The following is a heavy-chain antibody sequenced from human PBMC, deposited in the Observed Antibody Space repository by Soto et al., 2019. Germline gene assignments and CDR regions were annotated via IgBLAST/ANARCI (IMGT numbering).Heavy chain of an antibody. D-gene: IGHD5-18*01. CDR3: ARSIGWIQLWSHFDY. CDR1: GFTFSSYG. CDR2: IWYDGSNK. V-gene: IGHV3-33*01. Sequence: PGGSLRLSCAASGFTFSSYGMHWARQAPGKGLEWVAVIWYDGSNKYYADSVKGRFTISRDNSKNTLYLQMNSLRAEDTAVYYCARSIGWIQLWSHFDYWGQGTLVTVSS. J-gene: IGHJ4*02.